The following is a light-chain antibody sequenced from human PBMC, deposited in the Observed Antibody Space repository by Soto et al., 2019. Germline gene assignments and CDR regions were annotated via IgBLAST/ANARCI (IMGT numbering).Light chain of an antibody. CDR3: THYKSYSEA. CDR2: KAS. Sequence: DIQMTQSPSTLSGSVGDRVTITCRASQTISSWLAWYQQKPGKAPKLLIYKASNVKSGVPSRFSGSGYGTQFTLTSSSLQPDDFATHYCTHYKSYSEAFGKGTKGEL. J-gene: IGKJ1*01. CDR1: QTISSW. V-gene: IGKV1-5*03.